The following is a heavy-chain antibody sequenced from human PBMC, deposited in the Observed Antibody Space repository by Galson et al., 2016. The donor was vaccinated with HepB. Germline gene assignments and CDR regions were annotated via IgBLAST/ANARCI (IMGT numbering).Heavy chain of an antibody. Sequence: SLRLSCAASGFTFSSYGMHWVRQAPGKGLEWVAIISSVGSIKYYADSVKGRFTISRDNSKNTLYLQLNSPRAEATAVYYCVKEGGDNVVDPFDYWGQGTRVTVSS. CDR1: GFTFSSYG. CDR2: ISSVGSIK. V-gene: IGHV3-30*18. D-gene: IGHD2-21*02. CDR3: VKEGGDNVVDPFDY. J-gene: IGHJ4*02.